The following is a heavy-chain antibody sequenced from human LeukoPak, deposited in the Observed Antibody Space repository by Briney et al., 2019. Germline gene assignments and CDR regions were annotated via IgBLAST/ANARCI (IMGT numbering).Heavy chain of an antibody. V-gene: IGHV3-64*04. D-gene: IGHD3-22*01. J-gene: IGHJ4*02. Sequence: GGSLRLSCSASGFTFSSYAMHWVRQAPGKGLEYVSAISSNGGSTYYADSVKGRFTISRDNSKNTLYLQMNSLRAEDTAVYYCARVLNYYDSSGYYFSYWGQGTLVTVSS. CDR1: GFTFSSYA. CDR3: ARVLNYYDSSGYYFSY. CDR2: ISSNGGST.